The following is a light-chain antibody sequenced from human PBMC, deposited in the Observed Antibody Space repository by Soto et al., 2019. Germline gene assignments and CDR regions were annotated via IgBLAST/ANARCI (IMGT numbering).Light chain of an antibody. Sequence: DIVLTQPRDTLSLSPWNRATLSCTASQSLTNSYIAWYQVKPGQAPRLVIYDTSSRATGIPDRFSGSLSGTDFTLTISRLETEDFALYYCQHYGDSSWTFGQGTKVDIK. J-gene: IGKJ1*01. V-gene: IGKV3-20*01. CDR1: QSLTNSY. CDR2: DTS. CDR3: QHYGDSSWT.